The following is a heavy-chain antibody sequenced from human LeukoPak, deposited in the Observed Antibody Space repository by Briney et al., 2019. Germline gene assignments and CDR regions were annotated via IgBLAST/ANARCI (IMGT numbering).Heavy chain of an antibody. D-gene: IGHD3-9*01. CDR1: GFTFSNYA. CDR2: ITGSGGNT. CDR3: AKWGDYDVLTGYYVSDY. V-gene: IGHV3-23*01. J-gene: IGHJ4*02. Sequence: GGSLRLSYAASGFTFSNYAMSWVRQAPGKGLEWVSAITGSGGNTYYANSVKGRFTISRDNSKNTVFLQMNSLRAEDTAVYYCAKWGDYDVLTGYYVSDYWGQGTLVTVSS.